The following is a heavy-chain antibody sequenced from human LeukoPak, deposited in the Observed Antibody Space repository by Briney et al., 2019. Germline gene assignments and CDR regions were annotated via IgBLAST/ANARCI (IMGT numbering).Heavy chain of an antibody. CDR3: AKSASTVTTFFDY. V-gene: IGHV3-23*01. CDR2: IDTAGDT. D-gene: IGHD4-11*01. Sequence: GGSLRLSCAVSGFTFNTYAMTWVRQAPGRGLERISSIDTAGDTYYADSVKGRFTISTDSSKTTLFLQMNGLRTEDTALFYCAKSASTVTTFFDYWGQGSLVTVSS. J-gene: IGHJ4*02. CDR1: GFTFNTYA.